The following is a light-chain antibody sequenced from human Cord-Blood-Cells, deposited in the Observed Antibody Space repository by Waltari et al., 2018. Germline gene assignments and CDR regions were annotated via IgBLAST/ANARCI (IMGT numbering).Light chain of an antibody. J-gene: IGKJ4*01. Sequence: EIVMTQSPATLSVSPGERATLSCRASQSVSSNLAWYQQKPGQTPRLLIYGASTRATGIPARFSGSGAGTEFTPTISSRQSEDFAVYYCQQYNNWTPRTFGGGTKVEIK. CDR1: QSVSSN. CDR3: QQYNNWTPRT. V-gene: IGKV3-15*01. CDR2: GAS.